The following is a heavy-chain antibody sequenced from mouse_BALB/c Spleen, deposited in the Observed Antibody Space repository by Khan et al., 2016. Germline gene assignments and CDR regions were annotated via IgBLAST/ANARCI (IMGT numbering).Heavy chain of an antibody. CDR1: GFSLIAYG. Sequence: QVQLKQSGPGLVAPSQSLSITYTVSGFSLIAYGVNWVRQPPGKGLEWLGMIWGGGTTDFNSALKSRLNITKDNSKSQVFLKMNRRQTDDTARYYCARDGWGYYAMDYWGQGTSVTVSS. J-gene: IGHJ4*01. D-gene: IGHD2-2*01. CDR3: ARDGWGYYAMDY. CDR2: IWGGGTT. V-gene: IGHV2-6-7*01.